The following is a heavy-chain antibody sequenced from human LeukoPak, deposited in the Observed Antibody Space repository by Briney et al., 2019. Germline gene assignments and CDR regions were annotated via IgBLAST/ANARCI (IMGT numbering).Heavy chain of an antibody. CDR3: ARGGNCRIPGALNYFDY. Sequence: GESLKISCKGSGYSFTSYWIGWVRQMPGKGLEWMGIIYPGDSDTRYSPSFQGQVTISADKSISTAYLQWSSLKASDTAMYYCARGGNCRIPGALNYFDYGGKEPLVTVSS. J-gene: IGHJ4*02. V-gene: IGHV5-51*01. CDR1: GYSFTSYW. CDR2: IYPGDSDT. D-gene: IGHD2-15*01.